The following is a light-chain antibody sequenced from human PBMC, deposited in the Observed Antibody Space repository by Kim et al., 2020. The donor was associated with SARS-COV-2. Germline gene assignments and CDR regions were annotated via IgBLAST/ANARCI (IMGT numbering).Light chain of an antibody. J-gene: IGLJ1*01. CDR1: SIGRKN. CDR3: QVWVSTTNV. CDR2: RDN. Sequence: SVALGKTARIPCGGDSIGRKNVHWYQQKPGQAPVLVIYRDNNRPSGIPERFSGSNSGNTATLTISRAQAGDEADYYCQVWVSTTNVFGTGTKVTVL. V-gene: IGLV3-9*01.